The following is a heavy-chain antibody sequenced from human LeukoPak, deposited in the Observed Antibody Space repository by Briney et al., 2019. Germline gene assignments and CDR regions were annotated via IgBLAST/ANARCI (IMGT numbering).Heavy chain of an antibody. Sequence: GGSLRLSCAASGFTFSSYSMNWVRQAPGKGLEWVSSISSSSSYIYYADSVKGRFIISRDNAKNSLYLQMNSLRAEDTAVYYCASAYPSRGGDSSGYYPRKWYFDLWGRGTLVTVSS. J-gene: IGHJ2*01. D-gene: IGHD3-22*01. CDR2: ISSSSSYI. CDR1: GFTFSSYS. V-gene: IGHV3-21*01. CDR3: ASAYPSRGGDSSGYYPRKWYFDL.